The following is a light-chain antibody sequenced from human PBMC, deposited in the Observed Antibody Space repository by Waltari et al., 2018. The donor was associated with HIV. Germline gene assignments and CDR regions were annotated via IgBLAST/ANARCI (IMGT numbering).Light chain of an antibody. Sequence: QSALTQPASVSGSPGQSITISCTGTRSDVGGYNLVSWYQQHPGKAPKLMIYEVSKRHSGGSNGFAGSKSGNTASLTSSGLQAEVEADYYGCAYAGSTTYVIFGGGTKLTVL. CDR1: RSDVGGYNL. V-gene: IGLV2-23*02. CDR3: CAYAGSTTYVI. J-gene: IGLJ2*01. CDR2: EVS.